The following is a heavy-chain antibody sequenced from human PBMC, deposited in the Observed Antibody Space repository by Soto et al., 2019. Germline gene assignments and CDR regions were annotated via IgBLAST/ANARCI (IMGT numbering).Heavy chain of an antibody. V-gene: IGHV4-59*01. CDR1: GDSITGAN. D-gene: IGHD4-17*01. CDR2: IDYSGST. CDR3: TRARYGDHFDS. J-gene: IGHJ4*02. Sequence: SETLSLTGSVSGDSITGANWGWFRQSPEKGLEWIGYIDYSGSTNYNPSLRSRITITIDTSSNQFSLNLASVTAAGAAVYYCTRARYGDHFDSWGQGTLVTVSS.